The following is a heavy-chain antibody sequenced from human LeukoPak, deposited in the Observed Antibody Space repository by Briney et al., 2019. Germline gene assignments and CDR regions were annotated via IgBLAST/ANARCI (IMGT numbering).Heavy chain of an antibody. D-gene: IGHD4-23*01. CDR2: INSDGSST. Sequence: PGGSLRLSCSASGFTLSPYWMHWVRQSPGKGLVWVSRINSDGSSTTYADSVKGRFTISRDNTKNTLYLQMNSLRAEDTAVYYCARGGTNSLYYVDYWGQGTLVSVSS. CDR1: GFTLSPYW. J-gene: IGHJ4*02. V-gene: IGHV3-74*01. CDR3: ARGGTNSLYYVDY.